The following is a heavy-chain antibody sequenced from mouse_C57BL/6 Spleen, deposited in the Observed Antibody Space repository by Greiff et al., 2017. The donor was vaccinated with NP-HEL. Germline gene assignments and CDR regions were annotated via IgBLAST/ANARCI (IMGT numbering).Heavy chain of an antibody. Sequence: VQLQQPGAELVKPGASVKLSCKASGYTFTSYWMHWVKQRPGQGLEWIGMIHPNSGSTNYNEKFKSKATLTVDKSSSTAYMQLSSLTSEDSAVYYCARTGTGPYFDYWGQGTTLTVSS. D-gene: IGHD4-1*01. V-gene: IGHV1-64*01. CDR3: ARTGTGPYFDY. CDR2: IHPNSGST. J-gene: IGHJ2*01. CDR1: GYTFTSYW.